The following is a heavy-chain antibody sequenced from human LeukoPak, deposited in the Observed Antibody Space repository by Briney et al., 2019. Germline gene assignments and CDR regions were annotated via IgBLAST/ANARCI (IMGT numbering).Heavy chain of an antibody. D-gene: IGHD3-3*01. J-gene: IGHJ3*02. CDR2: IYYSGST. Sequence: SETLSLTCTVSGGSISSGGYSWSWLRQHPGQGLEWIVYIYYSGSTYYNPSRKSRITISVDTSKNQFSLKLSSVTAADTAVYYCARRKLEWLYSRNDAFDIWGQGTTVTVSS. CDR1: GGSISSGGYS. V-gene: IGHV4-31*03. CDR3: ARRKLEWLYSRNDAFDI.